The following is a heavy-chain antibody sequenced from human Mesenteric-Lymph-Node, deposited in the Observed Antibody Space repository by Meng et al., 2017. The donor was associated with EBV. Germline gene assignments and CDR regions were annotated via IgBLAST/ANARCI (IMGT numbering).Heavy chain of an antibody. Sequence: QVHRVQAGGDVKKPGSRGKVSCKAYGGSFSSYAISWLRQAPGQGLEWMGTFLPVFGTADYAQKFQGRVTITADESTSTVYMEVRSLRSDDTAVYFCARDNIAVAGMSNWFDPWGQGTLVTVSS. D-gene: IGHD6-19*01. V-gene: IGHV1-69*18. CDR1: GGSFSSYA. J-gene: IGHJ5*02. CDR2: FLPVFGTA. CDR3: ARDNIAVAGMSNWFDP.